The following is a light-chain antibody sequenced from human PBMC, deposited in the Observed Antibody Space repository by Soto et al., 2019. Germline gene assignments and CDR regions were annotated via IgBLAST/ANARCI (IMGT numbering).Light chain of an antibody. CDR3: QKYNSAPPWT. Sequence: DIQVTQSPSSLSASVGDRVTITCRATQDISNYLAWYQLKPGKVPNLLIYAASTLQSGVPSRFSGSGSGTDFTLTISSLQPEDVATYYCQKYNSAPPWTFGQGTKVEI. CDR2: AAS. CDR1: QDISNY. V-gene: IGKV1-27*01. J-gene: IGKJ1*01.